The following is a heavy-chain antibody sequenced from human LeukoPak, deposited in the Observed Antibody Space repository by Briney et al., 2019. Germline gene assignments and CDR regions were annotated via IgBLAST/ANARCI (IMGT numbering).Heavy chain of an antibody. Sequence: GGSLRLSCTASGFTFSRYWMSWVRQTPEKGLEWVANIKQDGSEKMYVDSVKGRFTISRDNAKSSLYLQMSGLRAEDTAVYYCARDPYSSSWSYGMDVWGQGTTVTVSS. CDR3: ARDPYSSSWSYGMDV. CDR2: IKQDGSEK. V-gene: IGHV3-7*05. D-gene: IGHD6-13*01. CDR1: GFTFSRYW. J-gene: IGHJ6*02.